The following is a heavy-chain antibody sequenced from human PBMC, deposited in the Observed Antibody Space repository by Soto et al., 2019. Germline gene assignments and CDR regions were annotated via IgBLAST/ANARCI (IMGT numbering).Heavy chain of an antibody. CDR3: AAQGAIRGYYYGMDV. D-gene: IGHD2-2*02. CDR2: LVVGSGNT. CDR1: GFTFTRSA. V-gene: IGHV1-58*01. Sequence: QMQLVQSGPEGKKPGTSVKVSCKASGFTFTRSAVQWERQARGQRLEWIGWLVVGSGNTNYAQRFQERVTITRDMSTSTAYMELSSLRSEDTAVYYCAAQGAIRGYYYGMDVWGQGTTVTVSS. J-gene: IGHJ6*02.